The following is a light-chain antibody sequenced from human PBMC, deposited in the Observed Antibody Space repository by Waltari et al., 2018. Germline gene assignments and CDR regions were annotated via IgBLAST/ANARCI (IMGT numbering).Light chain of an antibody. CDR2: DVS. CDR1: SSDVGAYNY. J-gene: IGLJ2*01. V-gene: IGLV2-14*03. Sequence: QSALTQPAPVSGFLGQSITISCTGTSSDVGAYNYVSWYQQHPGKAPRLIIYDVSKRPSGVSNRFSGSRSGNTASLTISGLQAEDEADYDCSSWTSSSTLPVVVGGGTKLSVL. CDR3: SSWTSSSTLPVV.